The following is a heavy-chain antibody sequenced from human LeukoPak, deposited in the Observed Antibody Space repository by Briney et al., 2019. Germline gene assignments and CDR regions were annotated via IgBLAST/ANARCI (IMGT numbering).Heavy chain of an antibody. CDR3: AKTLGYCSSTSCYRDYYYYGMDV. Sequence: PGGSLRLSCAASGFTFSSYGMHWVRQAPGKGLEWVAVISYDGSNKYYADSVKGRFTISRDNSKNTLYLQMSSLRAEDTAVYYCAKTLGYCSSTSCYRDYYYYGMDVWGQGTTVTVSS. V-gene: IGHV3-30*18. CDR2: ISYDGSNK. J-gene: IGHJ6*02. CDR1: GFTFSSYG. D-gene: IGHD2-2*01.